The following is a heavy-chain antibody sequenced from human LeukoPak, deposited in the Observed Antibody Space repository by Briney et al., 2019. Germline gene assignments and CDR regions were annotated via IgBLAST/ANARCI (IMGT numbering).Heavy chain of an antibody. CDR1: GGSFSNYA. Sequence: SVKVSCKASGGSFSNYAISWVRQAPGQGLEWMGGIVPILSTTNYAQKFQGRVTITAVESMSTAYMELSSLRSEDTAVYYCARGWLAETTVVTPYNYWGQGTLVTVSS. CDR3: ARGWLAETTVVTPYNY. D-gene: IGHD4-23*01. V-gene: IGHV1-69*01. J-gene: IGHJ4*02. CDR2: IVPILSTT.